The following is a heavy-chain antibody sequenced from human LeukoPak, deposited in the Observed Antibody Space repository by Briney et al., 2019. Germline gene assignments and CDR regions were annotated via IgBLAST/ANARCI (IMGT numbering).Heavy chain of an antibody. J-gene: IGHJ5*02. CDR3: ARVPADILTGYPKGWFDP. Sequence: GRSLRLSCAASGFTFSSYAMHWVRQAPGKGLEWVAVISYDGSNKYYADSVKGRFTISRDNSKNTLYLQMNSLRAEDTAVYYCARVPADILTGYPKGWFDPWGQGTLVTVSS. CDR1: GFTFSSYA. D-gene: IGHD3-9*01. CDR2: ISYDGSNK. V-gene: IGHV3-30*14.